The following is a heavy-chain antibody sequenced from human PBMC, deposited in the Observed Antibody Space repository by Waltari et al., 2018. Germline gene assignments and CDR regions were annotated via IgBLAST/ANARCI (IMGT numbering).Heavy chain of an antibody. J-gene: IGHJ5*02. D-gene: IGHD2-21*01. CDR2: IYYSGST. V-gene: IGHV4-39*07. Sequence: QLQLQESGPGLVKPSETLSLTCTVSGGSISSSSYYWGWIRQPPGKGLEWIGSIYYSGSTYYNPSLKSRVTISVDTSKNQFSLKLSSVTAADTAVYYCARALRWFRPTNWFDPWGQGTLVTVSS. CDR3: ARALRWFRPTNWFDP. CDR1: GGSISSSSYY.